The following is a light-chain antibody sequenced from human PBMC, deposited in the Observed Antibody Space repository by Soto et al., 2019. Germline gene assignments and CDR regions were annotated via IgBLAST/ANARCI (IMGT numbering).Light chain of an antibody. Sequence: DIVMTQSPDSLAVSLGERATINCKSSQSVLYSSNNKNYLAWYQQKPGQPPKLLIYWASTRESGVPDRFSGSGSGTDFTLTISSLQAEDFATYYCQHYNTYPRTFGQGTKVDIK. CDR3: QHYNTYPRT. V-gene: IGKV4-1*01. J-gene: IGKJ1*01. CDR2: WAS. CDR1: QSVLYSSNNKNY.